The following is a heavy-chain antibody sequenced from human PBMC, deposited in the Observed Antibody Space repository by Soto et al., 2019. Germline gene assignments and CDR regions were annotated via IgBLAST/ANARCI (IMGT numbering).Heavy chain of an antibody. J-gene: IGHJ6*02. D-gene: IGHD2-2*01. CDR1: GYTFTSYG. CDR3: ARVRGDIVVVPAATPYYYYGMDV. CDR2: ISAYNGNT. Sequence: GASVKVSCKASGYTFTSYGISWVRQAPGQGPEWMGWISAYNGNTNYAQKLQGRVTMTTDTSTSTAYMELRSLRSDDTAVYYCARVRGDIVVVPAATPYYYYGMDVWGQGTTVTVSS. V-gene: IGHV1-18*01.